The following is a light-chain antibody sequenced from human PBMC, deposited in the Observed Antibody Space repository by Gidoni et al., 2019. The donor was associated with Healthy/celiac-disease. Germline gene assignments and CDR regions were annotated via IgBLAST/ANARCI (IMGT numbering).Light chain of an antibody. CDR3: HQYGGSSIT. V-gene: IGKV3-20*01. Sequence: DIVLTPSPGTVSLSPGERVTLSCRASQRIRSNNLAWYQHKPGQPPRLFIDGASSRATGIPERFSGSGSGTDFSLTITRLQPEDSAVYYCHQYGGSSITFGQXTRLEI. CDR1: QRIRSNN. J-gene: IGKJ5*01. CDR2: GAS.